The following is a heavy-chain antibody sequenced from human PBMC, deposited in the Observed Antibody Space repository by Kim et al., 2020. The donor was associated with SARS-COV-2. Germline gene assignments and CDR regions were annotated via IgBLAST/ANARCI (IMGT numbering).Heavy chain of an antibody. CDR2: ISGSGGST. CDR1: GFTFSSYA. V-gene: IGHV3-23*01. CDR3: AKDITIFGVVIIWATPQYYFDY. J-gene: IGHJ4*02. D-gene: IGHD3-3*01. Sequence: GGSLRLSCAASGFTFSSYAMSWVRQAPGKGLEWVSAISGSGGSTYYADSVKGRFTISRDNSKNTLYLQMNSLRAEDTAVYYCAKDITIFGVVIIWATPQYYFDYWGQGTLVTVSS.